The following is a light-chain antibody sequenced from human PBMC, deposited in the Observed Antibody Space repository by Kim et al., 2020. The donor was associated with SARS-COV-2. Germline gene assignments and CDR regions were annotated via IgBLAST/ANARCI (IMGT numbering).Light chain of an antibody. CDR3: QHLGT. CDR1: QSISGW. Sequence: SALSASVGDRVSLTCRASQSISGWLAWYQQKPGKAPKLLIYHASTLERGVPSRFSGSGSGTEFTLTINDLQPDDFATYYCQHLGTFGLGTKVDIK. CDR2: HAS. J-gene: IGKJ1*01. V-gene: IGKV1-5*01.